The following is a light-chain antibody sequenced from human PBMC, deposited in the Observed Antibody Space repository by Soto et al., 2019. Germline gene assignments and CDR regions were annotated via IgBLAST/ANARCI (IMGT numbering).Light chain of an antibody. V-gene: IGLV2-23*01. CDR1: SSDVGSYNL. J-gene: IGLJ2*01. CDR2: EGS. Sequence: QSALTQPASVSGSPGQSITISCTGTSSDVGSYNLVSWYQQHPGKAPKLMIYEGSKRPSGVSNRFSGSKSGNTASLTISGLQAEDEADYSCCSYAGSSTLLVFGGGTKVTVL. CDR3: CSYAGSSTLLV.